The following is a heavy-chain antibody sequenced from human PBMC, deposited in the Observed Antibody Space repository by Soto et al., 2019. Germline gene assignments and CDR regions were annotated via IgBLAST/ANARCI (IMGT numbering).Heavy chain of an antibody. Sequence: QVQLVQSGAEVKKPGSSVKVSCKASGGTFSSYAISWVRQAPGQGLEWMGGIIPIFGTANYAQKFQGRVTITREKPTDPACLERSSRRAGDTGVCYCAGDRVVVPGARRGGGFYYYYYGMDVWGQGTTVTVSS. CDR1: GGTFSSYA. J-gene: IGHJ6*02. V-gene: IGHV1-69*06. CDR3: AGDRVVVPGARRGGGFYYYYYGMDV. D-gene: IGHD2-2*01. CDR2: IIPIFGTA.